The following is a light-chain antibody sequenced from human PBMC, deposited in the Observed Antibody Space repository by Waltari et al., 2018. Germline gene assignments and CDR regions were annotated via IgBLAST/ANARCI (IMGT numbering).Light chain of an antibody. Sequence: EIVMTQSPATLSVSPGDRATLSCRASQSVRTNLAWFQHKPGQPPRLLISGASTRATGIPARFSGSGSGTEFTLTITGLQSEDFAVYYCHAYEYWPPCTFGPGKKVEIK. CDR1: QSVRTN. J-gene: IGKJ3*01. CDR2: GAS. V-gene: IGKV3-15*01. CDR3: HAYEYWPPCT.